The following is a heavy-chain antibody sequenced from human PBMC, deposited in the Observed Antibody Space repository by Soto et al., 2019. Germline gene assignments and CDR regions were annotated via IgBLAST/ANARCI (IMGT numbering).Heavy chain of an antibody. Sequence: ASVKVSCKASGGTFSSYAISWVRQAPGQGLEWMGGIIPIFGTANYAQKFQGRVTITADESTSTAYMELSSLRSEDTAVYYCARDYYDSSATDYWGQGTLVTVSS. CDR1: GGTFSSYA. CDR2: IIPIFGTA. CDR3: ARDYYDSSATDY. J-gene: IGHJ4*02. D-gene: IGHD3-22*01. V-gene: IGHV1-69*13.